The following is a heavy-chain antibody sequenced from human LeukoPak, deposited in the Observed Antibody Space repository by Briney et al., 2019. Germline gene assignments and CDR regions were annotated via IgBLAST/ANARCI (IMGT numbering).Heavy chain of an antibody. D-gene: IGHD3-10*01. CDR1: GFTFSSYG. V-gene: IGHV3-30*02. J-gene: IGHJ1*01. CDR2: IRYDGSNK. Sequence: GGSLRLSCAASGFTFSSYGMHWVRQAPGKGLEWVAFIRYDGSNKYYADSVKGRFTISRDNSKNTLYLQMNSLRAEDTAVYYCAKGSRALSGYFQHWGQGTLVTVSS. CDR3: AKGSRALSGYFQH.